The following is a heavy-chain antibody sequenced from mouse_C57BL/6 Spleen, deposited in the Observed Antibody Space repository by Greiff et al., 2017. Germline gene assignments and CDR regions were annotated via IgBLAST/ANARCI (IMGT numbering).Heavy chain of an antibody. V-gene: IGHV1-15*01. CDR2: IDPETGGT. CDR3: TRRGTEKAMDY. Sequence: VQLQQSGAELVRPGASVTLSCKASGYTFTDYEMHWVKQTPVHGLEWIGAIDPETGGTAYNQKFEGKAILTADKSSSTAYMELRSLTSEDSAVYYCTRRGTEKAMDYWGQGTSVTVSS. CDR1: GYTFTDYE. D-gene: IGHD2-14*01. J-gene: IGHJ4*01.